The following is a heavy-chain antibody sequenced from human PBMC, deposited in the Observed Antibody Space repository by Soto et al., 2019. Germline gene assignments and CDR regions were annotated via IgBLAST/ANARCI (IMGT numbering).Heavy chain of an antibody. CDR3: ARRPVRGGNSGVGFDP. Sequence: QVRLQESGPGLVKPSETLSLTCTVSGDSIGSVKYHWGWIRQSPGKGLEWIGSMYSTGSTQYNPSLKSRVTMSVDTSTNQFSRKLRSVTAADTAIYYCARRPVRGGNSGVGFDPWGQGTLVTVSS. CDR2: MYSTGST. V-gene: IGHV4-39*01. J-gene: IGHJ5*02. CDR1: GDSIGSVKYH. D-gene: IGHD2-15*01.